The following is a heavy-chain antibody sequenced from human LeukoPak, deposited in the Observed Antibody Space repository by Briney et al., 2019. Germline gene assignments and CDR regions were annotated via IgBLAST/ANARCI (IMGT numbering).Heavy chain of an antibody. D-gene: IGHD3-3*01. V-gene: IGHV1-46*01. CDR1: GYTFTSYY. CDR3: ARESRYYDFWSGYPLNWFDP. J-gene: IGHJ5*02. Sequence: ASVKVSCKASGYTFTSYYMHWVRQAPGQGLEWMGIINPSGGSTSYAQKFQGRVTMTRDTSTSTVYMELSSLRSEDTAVYYCARESRYYDFWSGYPLNWFDPWGQGTLVTVSS. CDR2: INPSGGST.